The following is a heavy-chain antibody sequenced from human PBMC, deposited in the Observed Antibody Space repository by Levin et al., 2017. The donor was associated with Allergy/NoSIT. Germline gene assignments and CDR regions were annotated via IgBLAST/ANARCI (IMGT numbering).Heavy chain of an antibody. D-gene: IGHD4-17*01. CDR1: GGTFSSYT. CDR2: IIPILGIA. V-gene: IGHV1-69*02. CDR3: ARATTVTDAFDI. Sequence: SVKVSCKASGGTFSSYTISWVRQAPGQGLEWMGRIIPILGIANYAQKFQGRVTITADKSTSTAYMELSSLRSEDTAVYYCARATTVTDAFDIWGQGTMVTVSS. J-gene: IGHJ3*02.